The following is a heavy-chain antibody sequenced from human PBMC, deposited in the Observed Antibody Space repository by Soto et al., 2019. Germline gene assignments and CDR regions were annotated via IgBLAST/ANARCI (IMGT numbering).Heavy chain of an antibody. V-gene: IGHV1-69*12. CDR2: IIPIFGTA. CDR1: GGTFSSYA. D-gene: IGHD2-2*01. J-gene: IGHJ6*02. CDR3: ARHVPAAGYYYGMDV. Sequence: QVQLVQSGAEAKKPGSSVKVSCKASGGTFSSYAISWVRQAPGQGLEWMGGIIPIFGTANYAQKLQGRVTMTADESTSTAYMELSSLRSEDTAVYYCARHVPAAGYYYGMDVWGQGTTVTVSS.